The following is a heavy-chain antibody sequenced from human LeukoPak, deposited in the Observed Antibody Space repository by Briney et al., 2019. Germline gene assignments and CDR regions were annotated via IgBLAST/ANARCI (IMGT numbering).Heavy chain of an antibody. CDR1: GGSISSSSYY. J-gene: IGHJ3*02. Sequence: SETLSLTCAVSGGSISSSSYYWGWIRQPPGKGLEWIGTIYYTGHTHYNESLESRITMSVDTSKNQFSLKLSSVTAADTAVYYCARYGDYTRDAFDIWGQGTMVTVSS. CDR2: IYYTGHT. V-gene: IGHV4-39*07. D-gene: IGHD4-17*01. CDR3: ARYGDYTRDAFDI.